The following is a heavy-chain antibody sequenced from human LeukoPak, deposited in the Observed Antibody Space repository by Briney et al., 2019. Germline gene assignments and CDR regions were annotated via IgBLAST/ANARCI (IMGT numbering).Heavy chain of an antibody. D-gene: IGHD3-16*01. CDR2: FDPEDGET. V-gene: IGHV1-24*01. J-gene: IGHJ4*02. Sequence: ASLKVSCKVYGYTLTELSMHWVRQAPGKGLEWMGGFDPEDGETIYAQKFQGRVTMTEDTSTDTAYMELSSLRSEDTAVYYCAIRGPGGGLFDYWGQGTLVTVSS. CDR3: AIRGPGGGLFDY. CDR1: GYTLTELS.